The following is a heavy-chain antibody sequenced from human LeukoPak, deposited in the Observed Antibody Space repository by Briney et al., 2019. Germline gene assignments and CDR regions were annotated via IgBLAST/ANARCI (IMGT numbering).Heavy chain of an antibody. J-gene: IGHJ4*02. CDR3: AKRIQYSSPDSYFDF. CDR1: GFTFSTYA. V-gene: IGHV3-23*01. CDR2: ISPSGGDT. D-gene: IGHD6-6*01. Sequence: PGGSLRLSCTASGFTFSTYAMAWVRQAPGKGLEWVSSISPSGGDTYYADSVRGRFTTSRDNSKNTVYLQMNSLRAEDTAVYYCAKRIQYSSPDSYFDFWGQGTLVTVSS.